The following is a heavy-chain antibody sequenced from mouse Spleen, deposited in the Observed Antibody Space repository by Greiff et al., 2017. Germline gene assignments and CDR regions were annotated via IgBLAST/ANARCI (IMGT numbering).Heavy chain of an antibody. V-gene: IGHV1-4*01. Sequence: VQLQQSGAELARPGASVKMSCKASGYTFTSYTMHWVKQRPGQGLEWIGYINPSSGYTKYNQKFKDKATLTADKSSSTAYMQLSSLTSEDSAVYYCARSDGYYDYFDYWSQGTTLTVSS. J-gene: IGHJ2*01. CDR1: GYTFTSYT. D-gene: IGHD2-3*01. CDR2: INPSSGYT. CDR3: ARSDGYYDYFDY.